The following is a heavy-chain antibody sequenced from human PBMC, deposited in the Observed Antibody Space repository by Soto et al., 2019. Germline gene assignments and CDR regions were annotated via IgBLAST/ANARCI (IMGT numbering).Heavy chain of an antibody. Sequence: QLQLQESGPGLVKPPESLSLTCTVSGGSISSRSHYWGWIRQSPGRHLEWIGSSYYRGSTHYNPSLKTRVTISVDTSKNQVSLKVYSVTAADTAVYYCATADGFGVLTPFFEYWGQGMLVTVSS. V-gene: IGHV4-39*01. CDR2: SYYRGST. CDR3: ATADGFGVLTPFFEY. CDR1: GGSISSRSHY. J-gene: IGHJ4*02. D-gene: IGHD3-3*01.